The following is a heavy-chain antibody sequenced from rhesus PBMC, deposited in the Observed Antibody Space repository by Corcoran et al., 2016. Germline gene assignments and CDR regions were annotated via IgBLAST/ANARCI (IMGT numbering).Heavy chain of an antibody. D-gene: IGHD3-22*01. V-gene: IGHV3S42*01. J-gene: IGHJ2*01. CDR1: GFTFSSYW. CDR3: AVAKRTGVIDLYWYFDL. CDR2: IKRGGGST. Sequence: EVQLVESGGGLAKPGGSLRLSCAASGFTFSSYWMNWVRQAPGKGLEGVSAIKRGGGSTYYPNSVKVRFTISRDNSKTTLSLQMSSLRSEDTAVYYCAVAKRTGVIDLYWYFDLWGPGTPITISS.